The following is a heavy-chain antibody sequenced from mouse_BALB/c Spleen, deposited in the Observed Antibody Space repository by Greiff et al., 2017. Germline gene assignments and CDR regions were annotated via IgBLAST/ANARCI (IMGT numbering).Heavy chain of an antibody. CDR3: ARQGGNPWFAY. J-gene: IGHJ3*01. V-gene: IGHV5-6*01. CDR2: ISSGGSYT. D-gene: IGHD2-1*01. Sequence: EVNVVESGGDLVKPGGSLKLSCAASGFTFSSYGMSWVRQTPDKRLEWVATISSGGSYTYYPDSVKGRFTISRDNAKNTLYLQMSSLKSEDTAMYYCARQGGNPWFAYWGQGTLVTVSA. CDR1: GFTFSSYG.